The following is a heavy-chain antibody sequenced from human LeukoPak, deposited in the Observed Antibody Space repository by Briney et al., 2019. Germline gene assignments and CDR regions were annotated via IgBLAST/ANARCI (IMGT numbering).Heavy chain of an antibody. V-gene: IGHV3-11*01. J-gene: IGHJ6*03. CDR2: ISSSGSTI. Sequence: GGSLRLPCAASGFTFSDYYMSWIRQAPGKGLEWVSYISSSGSTIYYAGSVKGRFTISRDNAKNSLYLQMNSLRAEDTAVYYCARGASYRYYYMDVWGKGTTVTVSS. CDR3: ARGASYRYYYMDV. D-gene: IGHD5-18*01. CDR1: GFTFSDYY.